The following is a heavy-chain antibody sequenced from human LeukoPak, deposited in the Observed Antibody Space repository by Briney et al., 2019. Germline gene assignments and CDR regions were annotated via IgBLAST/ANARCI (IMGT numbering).Heavy chain of an antibody. Sequence: PGGSLRLSCAVSGFTFNSYGMHWVRQAPGKGLEWVAFVRYDGSNQHYAESVKGRFSISRDNSKSTASLQMNSLRTEDTAVYYCAKGSSTSGCPDYWGQGTLVTVSS. CDR1: GFTFNSYG. J-gene: IGHJ4*02. CDR3: AKGSSTSGCPDY. CDR2: VRYDGSNQ. V-gene: IGHV3-30*02. D-gene: IGHD6-19*01.